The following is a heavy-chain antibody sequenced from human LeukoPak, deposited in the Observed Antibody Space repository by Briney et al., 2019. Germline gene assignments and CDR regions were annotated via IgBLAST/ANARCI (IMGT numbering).Heavy chain of an antibody. Sequence: SETLSLTCTVSGGSISDYYWSWIRQPPGKGLEWIGYFSNSGTTNQNPSLKSRVTMSVDTSKNQFSLKLSSVTAADTAVYYCARGSNWGDYWGQGALVTVYS. CDR3: ARGSNWGDY. CDR2: FSNSGTT. CDR1: GGSISDYY. J-gene: IGHJ4*02. V-gene: IGHV4-59*12. D-gene: IGHD7-27*01.